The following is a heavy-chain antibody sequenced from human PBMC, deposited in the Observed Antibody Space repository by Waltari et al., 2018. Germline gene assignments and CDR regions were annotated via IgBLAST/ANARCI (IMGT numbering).Heavy chain of an antibody. CDR2: IYYSGST. CDR3: ARLTLYDAFDI. J-gene: IGHJ3*02. V-gene: IGHV4-39*01. CDR1: GGSISSSSYY. Sequence: QLQLQESGPGLVKPSETLSLTCTVSGGSISSSSYYWGWIRQPPGKGLGWIGSIYYSGSTYHNPSLKSRVTISVDTSKNQFSLKLSSVTAADTAVYYCARLTLYDAFDIWGQGTMVTVSS.